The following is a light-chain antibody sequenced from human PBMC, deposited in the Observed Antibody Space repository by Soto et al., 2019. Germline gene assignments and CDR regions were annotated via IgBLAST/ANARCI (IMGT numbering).Light chain of an antibody. Sequence: QSVLTQPPSVSGAPGQRVTISCTRSSSNIGAGYDVHWYQQLLGTAPKLLIYGNSNRPSGVPDRFSGSKSGTSASLAITGLRAEDEADYYCQSSDSSLSGWVFGGGTKLTVL. CDR3: QSSDSSLSGWV. CDR1: SSNIGAGYD. CDR2: GNS. J-gene: IGLJ3*02. V-gene: IGLV1-40*01.